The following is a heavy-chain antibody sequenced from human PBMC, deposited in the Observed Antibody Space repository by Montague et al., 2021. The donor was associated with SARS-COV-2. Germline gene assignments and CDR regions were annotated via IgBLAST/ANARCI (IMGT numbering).Heavy chain of an antibody. J-gene: IGHJ3*02. CDR3: ARAPIVVSGNNAFDN. CDR1: GASISSSHW. CDR2: IYHTGST. V-gene: IGHV4-4*02. D-gene: IGHD6-19*01. Sequence: SETLSLTCAVSGASISSSHWWSWIRQPPGKGLEWMGEIYHTGSTNYNPSLKSRVTISVDKYKNQFSLKLSSVTAADTAVYFCARAPIVVSGNNAFDNWGQGTMVTVSS.